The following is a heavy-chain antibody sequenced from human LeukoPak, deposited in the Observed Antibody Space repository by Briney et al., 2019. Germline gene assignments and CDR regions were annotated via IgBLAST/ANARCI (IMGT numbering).Heavy chain of an antibody. D-gene: IGHD3-10*01. CDR2: IYYGGGG. Sequence: SETLSLTCAAYGGSFSGYYWSWIRQPPGKGLEWIGYIYYGGGGNFNPSLKSRVSISIDTSKNLFSLRLSSVTAADTAVYYCAISTPIYSHSGNLGGYYFDYWGQGTLVTVSS. CDR1: GGSFSGYY. CDR3: AISTPIYSHSGNLGGYYFDY. J-gene: IGHJ4*02. V-gene: IGHV4-59*08.